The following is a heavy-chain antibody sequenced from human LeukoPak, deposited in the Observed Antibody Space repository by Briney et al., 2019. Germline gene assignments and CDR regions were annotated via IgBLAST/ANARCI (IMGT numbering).Heavy chain of an antibody. CDR2: IIPIFGTA. D-gene: IGHD3-9*01. Sequence: SVKVSCKASGGTFSSYAISWVRQAPGQGLEWMGGIIPIFGTANYAQKFQGRVTITADESTSTAYMELSSLRSEDTAVYYCARDSPRTTIHLPDYYYGMDVWGQGTTVTVSS. V-gene: IGHV1-69*13. J-gene: IGHJ6*02. CDR1: GGTFSSYA. CDR3: ARDSPRTTIHLPDYYYGMDV.